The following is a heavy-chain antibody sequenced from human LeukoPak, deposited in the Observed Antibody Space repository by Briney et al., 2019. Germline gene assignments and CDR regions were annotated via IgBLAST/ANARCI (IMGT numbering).Heavy chain of an antibody. D-gene: IGHD3-22*01. Sequence: GGSLRLSCAASGFTFTRSGMHWVRQAPGKGLEWLAVIWYDGSDIYYADPVKGRFAISRDNSENTLYLQINSLRAEDTAVYYCARARNDYDTSSFSALDYWGQGTLVTVSS. CDR2: IWYDGSDI. CDR1: GFTFTRSG. J-gene: IGHJ4*02. V-gene: IGHV3-33*01. CDR3: ARARNDYDTSSFSALDY.